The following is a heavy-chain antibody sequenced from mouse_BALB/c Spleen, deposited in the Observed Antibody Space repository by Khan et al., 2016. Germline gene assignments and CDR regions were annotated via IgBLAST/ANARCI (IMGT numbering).Heavy chain of an antibody. Sequence: EVKLEESGGGLVQPGGSMKLSCVASGFTFSNYWMNWVRQFPEKGLEWIAEIRLPSNNYATHNAESVKGRFTISRDDSKSSVYLQMNILRPEDTGIYYCTRPFAYWGQGTLVTVSA. CDR2: IRLPSNNYAT. CDR3: TRPFAY. V-gene: IGHV6-6*02. J-gene: IGHJ3*01. CDR1: GFTFSNYW.